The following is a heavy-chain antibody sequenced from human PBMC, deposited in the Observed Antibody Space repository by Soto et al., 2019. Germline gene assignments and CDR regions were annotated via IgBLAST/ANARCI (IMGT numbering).Heavy chain of an antibody. V-gene: IGHV3-30*18. J-gene: IGHJ4*02. CDR3: AKDGYSSGWYADY. Sequence: QVQLVESGGGVVHPGRSLRLSCAASGFTFSSYGMHWVRQAPGKGMEWVAVISYDGSNKYYADSVKGRFTISRDNSKNTLYLQMNSLRAEDTAVYYCAKDGYSSGWYADYWGQGTLVTVSS. D-gene: IGHD6-19*01. CDR2: ISYDGSNK. CDR1: GFTFSSYG.